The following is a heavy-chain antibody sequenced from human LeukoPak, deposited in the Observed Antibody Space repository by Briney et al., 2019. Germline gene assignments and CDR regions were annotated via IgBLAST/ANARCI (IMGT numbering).Heavy chain of an antibody. CDR1: GYTFSYYY. CDR2: INPSGGTT. J-gene: IGHJ5*02. Sequence: ASVKLSCKASGYTFSYYYMHWVRQAPGQGLEWMGVINPSGGTTSYAQKFQGRVTMTRDTSISTAYMELSRLRSDDTAVYYCAGGVLRFLEWSWGQGTLVTVSS. D-gene: IGHD3-3*01. CDR3: AGGVLRFLEWS. V-gene: IGHV1-46*01.